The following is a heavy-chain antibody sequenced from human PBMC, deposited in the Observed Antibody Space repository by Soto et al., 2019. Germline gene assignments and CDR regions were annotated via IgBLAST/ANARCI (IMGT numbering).Heavy chain of an antibody. V-gene: IGHV1-46*01. Sequence: ASVKVSCKGSGYTFTSYYMHWVRQAPGQGLEWMGIINPSGGSTSYAQKFQGRVTMTRDTSTSTVYMELSSLRSEDTAVYYCARGLPMVRGVKVNRPNWFDPWGQGTLVTVSS. CDR3: ARGLPMVRGVKVNRPNWFDP. D-gene: IGHD3-10*01. J-gene: IGHJ5*02. CDR1: GYTFTSYY. CDR2: INPSGGST.